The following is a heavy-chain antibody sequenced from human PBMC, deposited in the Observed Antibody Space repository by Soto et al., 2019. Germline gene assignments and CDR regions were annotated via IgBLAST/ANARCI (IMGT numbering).Heavy chain of an antibody. CDR3: ARASPVVTDV. CDR1: GGSISSGDYY. CDR2: IYYSGST. V-gene: IGHV4-30-4*01. Sequence: QVQLQESGPGLVKPSQTLSLTCTVSGGSISSGDYYWSWIRQPPGKGLEWIGYIYYSGSTYYNPSLXSXVXIXXATSKNQSSLKLSSVTAADTAVYYCARASPVVTDVWGQGTTVTVSS. J-gene: IGHJ6*02. D-gene: IGHD5-18*01.